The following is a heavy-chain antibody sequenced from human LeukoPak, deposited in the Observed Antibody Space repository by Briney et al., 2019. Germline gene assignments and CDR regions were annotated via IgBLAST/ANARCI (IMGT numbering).Heavy chain of an antibody. CDR1: GGTFSSYA. J-gene: IGHJ4*02. Sequence: SVKVSCKASGGTFSSYAISWVRQAPGQGLEWMGGIIPIFGTANYAQKFQGRVTITADESTSTAYMELSSLRSEDTAVSYCARAYYDFWSGYHVWGQGTLVTVSS. V-gene: IGHV1-69*13. CDR3: ARAYYDFWSGYHV. CDR2: IIPIFGTA. D-gene: IGHD3-3*01.